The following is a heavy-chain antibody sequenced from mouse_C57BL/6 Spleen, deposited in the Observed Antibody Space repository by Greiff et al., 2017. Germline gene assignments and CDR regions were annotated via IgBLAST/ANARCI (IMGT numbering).Heavy chain of an antibody. Sequence: QVQLQQSGAELARPGASVKLSCKASGYTFTSYGISWVKQSTGQGLEWIGEIYPRSGNTYYNEKFKGKATLTADKSSSTAYMELRSLTSEDSAVYFCARGDYGSPFDYWGQGTTLTVSS. D-gene: IGHD1-1*01. CDR1: GYTFTSYG. J-gene: IGHJ2*01. V-gene: IGHV1-81*01. CDR2: IYPRSGNT. CDR3: ARGDYGSPFDY.